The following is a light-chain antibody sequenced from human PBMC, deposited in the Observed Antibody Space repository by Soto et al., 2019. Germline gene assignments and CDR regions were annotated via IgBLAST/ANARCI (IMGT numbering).Light chain of an antibody. CDR3: QQYGSSPT. CDR1: QSVSSSY. Sequence: ILLTQSPGTLSLSPGERATLSCRASQSVSSSYLAWYQQKPGQAPRLLIYGASSRATGIPDRLSGSGSGTDFTLNIGRLEPEDFAVYYCQQYGSSPTFGEGTRLEIK. J-gene: IGKJ5*01. V-gene: IGKV3-20*01. CDR2: GAS.